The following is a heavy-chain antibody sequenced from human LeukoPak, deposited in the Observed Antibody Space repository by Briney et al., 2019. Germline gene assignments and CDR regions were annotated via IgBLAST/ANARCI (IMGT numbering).Heavy chain of an antibody. J-gene: IGHJ3*02. CDR2: IYYSGST. CDR3: AGALDFDWLLNAFDI. Sequence: SETLSLTCTVSGGSISSSSYYWGWIRQPPGKGLEWIGSIYYSGSTYYNPSLKSRVTISVDTSKNQFSLKLSSVTAADTAVYYCAGALDFDWLLNAFDIWGQGTMVTVSS. CDR1: GGSISSSSYY. V-gene: IGHV4-39*07. D-gene: IGHD3-9*01.